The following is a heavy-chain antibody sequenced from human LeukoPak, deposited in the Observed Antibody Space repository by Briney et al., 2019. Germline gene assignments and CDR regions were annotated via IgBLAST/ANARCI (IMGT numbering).Heavy chain of an antibody. Sequence: GRSLRLSCAASGFTFSSYAMHWVRQAPGKGLEWVAVISYDGSNKYYADSVKGRFTVSRDNSKNTLYLQMNSLRAEDTAVYYCASGYSGYDPLRFDPWGQGTLVTVSS. CDR1: GFTFSSYA. CDR2: ISYDGSNK. CDR3: ASGYSGYDPLRFDP. D-gene: IGHD5-12*01. V-gene: IGHV3-30-3*01. J-gene: IGHJ5*02.